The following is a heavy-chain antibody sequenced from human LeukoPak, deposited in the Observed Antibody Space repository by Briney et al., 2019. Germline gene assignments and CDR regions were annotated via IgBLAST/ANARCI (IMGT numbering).Heavy chain of an antibody. CDR2: IYYSGST. CDR1: GGSINSGDYY. J-gene: IGHJ4*02. CDR3: ARLSSSWILDY. Sequence: PSETLSLTCTVSGGSINSGDYYWSWIRQPPGKGLEWIGYIYYSGSTYYNPSLKSRVTISVDTSKNQFSLNLNSVTAADTAVYYCARLSSSWILDYWGQGTLVTVSS. D-gene: IGHD6-13*01. V-gene: IGHV4-30-4*01.